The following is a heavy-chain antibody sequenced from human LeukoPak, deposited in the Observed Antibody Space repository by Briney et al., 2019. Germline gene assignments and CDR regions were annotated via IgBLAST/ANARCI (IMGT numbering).Heavy chain of an antibody. CDR2: IYSTGTT. J-gene: IGHJ4*02. D-gene: IGHD5-12*01. CDR1: GYLINSGYC. V-gene: IGHV4-38-2*02. Sequence: SETLSLTCSVSGYLINSGYCWGWFRQSPGKGLEWIGSIYSTGTTYDNRSLKRRVSISVDPSKNQFSLKLRSVTAADTAVYYCASRATVANIYFDSWGQGNLVTVSS. CDR3: ASRATVANIYFDS.